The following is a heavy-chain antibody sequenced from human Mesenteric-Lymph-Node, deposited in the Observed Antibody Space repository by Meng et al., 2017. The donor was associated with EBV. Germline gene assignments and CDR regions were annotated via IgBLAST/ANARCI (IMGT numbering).Heavy chain of an antibody. V-gene: IGHV1-46*01. CDR1: GYTFTTYD. Sequence: VQLVQSGAEVKKPGASVQVSCKASGYTFTTYDIPWLRQAPGQGPEWMGFINPSSGGTTYAQKFQGRVTMTRDTSTSTVYMDLSSLGSDDTAVYFCARVVYREFDPWGQGTLVTVSS. CDR2: INPSSGGT. D-gene: IGHD4-11*01. J-gene: IGHJ5*02. CDR3: ARVVYREFDP.